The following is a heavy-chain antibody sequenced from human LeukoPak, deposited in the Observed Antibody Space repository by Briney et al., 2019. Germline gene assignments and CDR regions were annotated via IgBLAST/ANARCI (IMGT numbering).Heavy chain of an antibody. CDR2: ISGSGGST. D-gene: IGHD1-1*01. Sequence: GGSLRLSCAASGFTFSSYAMSWVRQAPGKGLEWVSAISGSGGSTYYADSVEGRFTISRDNSKNTLYLQMNSLRAEDTAVYYCAKKEFGNDDFALDYWGQGTLVTVSS. CDR3: AKKEFGNDDFALDY. CDR1: GFTFSSYA. J-gene: IGHJ4*02. V-gene: IGHV3-23*01.